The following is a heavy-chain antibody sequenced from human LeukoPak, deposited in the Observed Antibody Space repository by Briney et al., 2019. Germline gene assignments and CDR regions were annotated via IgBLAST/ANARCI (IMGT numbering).Heavy chain of an antibody. Sequence: SETLSLTCTVSGGSISSYYWSWIRQPPGKGLEWIGYIYYSGSTNYNPSLKSRVTISVDTSKNQFSLKLSSVTAADTAVYYCARGVVVAAIHFDYWGQGTMGTVSS. J-gene: IGHJ4*02. D-gene: IGHD2-15*01. CDR2: IYYSGST. CDR3: ARGVVVAAIHFDY. V-gene: IGHV4-59*01. CDR1: GGSISSYY.